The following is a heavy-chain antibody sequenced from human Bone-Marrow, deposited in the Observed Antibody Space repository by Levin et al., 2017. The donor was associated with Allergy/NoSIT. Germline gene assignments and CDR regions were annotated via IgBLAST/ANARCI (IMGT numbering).Heavy chain of an antibody. CDR2: MNPNSGNT. Sequence: PGASVKVSCKASGYTFTSYDINWVRQATGQGLEWMGWMNPNSGNTGYAQKFQGRVTMTRNTSISTAYMELSSLRSEDTAVYYCARDLGITMVRGPRYGMDVWGQGTTVTVSS. J-gene: IGHJ6*02. CDR1: GYTFTSYD. V-gene: IGHV1-8*01. D-gene: IGHD3-10*01. CDR3: ARDLGITMVRGPRYGMDV.